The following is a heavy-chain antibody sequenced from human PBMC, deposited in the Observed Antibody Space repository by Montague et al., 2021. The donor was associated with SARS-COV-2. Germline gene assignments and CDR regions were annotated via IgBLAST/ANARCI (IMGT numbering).Heavy chain of an antibody. J-gene: IGHJ6*02. V-gene: IGHV4-59*01. Sequence: SETLSLTCTVSVGSISSYYWSWIPQPPGKGLELIGYIYYSGSTNYNPSLKSRVTISVDTSKNQFSLKLSSVTAADTAVYYCARGAGRGSGYGKYYYYYYGMDVWGQGTTVTVSS. CDR2: IYYSGST. CDR1: VGSISSYY. CDR3: ARGAGRGSGYGKYYYYYYGMDV. D-gene: IGHD5-12*01.